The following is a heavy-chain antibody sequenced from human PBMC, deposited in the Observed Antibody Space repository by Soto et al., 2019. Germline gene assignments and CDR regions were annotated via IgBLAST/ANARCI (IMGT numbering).Heavy chain of an antibody. CDR2: ISGSGGST. CDR3: ANSVVAAPYYYYGMDV. CDR1: GFTFSSYA. Sequence: GFLRLSCAASGFTFSSYAMSWVRQTPGKGLEWVSAISGSGGSTYYADSVKGRFTISRDNSKNTLYLQMNSLRAEDTAVYYCANSVVAAPYYYYGMDVWGQGTTVTVAS. D-gene: IGHD2-15*01. J-gene: IGHJ6*02. V-gene: IGHV3-23*01.